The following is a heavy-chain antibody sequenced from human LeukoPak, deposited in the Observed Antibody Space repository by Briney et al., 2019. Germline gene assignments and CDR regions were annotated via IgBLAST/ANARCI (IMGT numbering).Heavy chain of an antibody. D-gene: IGHD6-13*01. CDR2: IYYSGST. V-gene: IGHV4-59*01. J-gene: IGHJ4*02. Sequence: SETLSLTCTVSGGSISSYYWSWIRQPPGKGLEWIGYIYYSGSTNYNPSLKSRVTISVDTSKNQFSLKLSSVTAADTAVYYCARENRAPGYSSSWNFDYWGQGTLVTVSS. CDR3: ARENRAPGYSSSWNFDY. CDR1: GGSISSYY.